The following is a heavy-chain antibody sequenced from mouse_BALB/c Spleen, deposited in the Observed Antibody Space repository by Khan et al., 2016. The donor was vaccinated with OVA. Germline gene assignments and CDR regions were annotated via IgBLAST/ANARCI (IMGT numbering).Heavy chain of an antibody. J-gene: IGHJ2*01. D-gene: IGHD1-1*01. Sequence: EVQLQESGPGLVKPSQSLSLTCTVTGYSITSDYAWNWIRQFPGNKLEWMGYIKYSGSTSYNPSLKSRISITRKTSQNQLFLPLSSVTTEDTAPYYCARSWTISTVVATDFDSWGQGTTLTVSS. CDR2: IKYSGST. CDR3: ARSWTISTVVATDFDS. V-gene: IGHV3-2*02. CDR1: GYSITSDYA.